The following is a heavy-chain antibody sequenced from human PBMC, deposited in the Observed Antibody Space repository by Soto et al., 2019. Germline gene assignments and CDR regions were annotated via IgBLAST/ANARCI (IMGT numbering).Heavy chain of an antibody. CDR1: GYTLTELS. Sequence: ASVKVSCKVSGYTLTELSMHWVRQAPGKGLEWMGGFHPEDGERIYAQKVQGRVTMTEDTSTDTAYMELSRLRSEDTPVYYCATTYYYDSSGYRPWFDPWGQGTFVTVSS. J-gene: IGHJ5*02. CDR3: ATTYYYDSSGYRPWFDP. V-gene: IGHV1-24*01. CDR2: FHPEDGER. D-gene: IGHD3-22*01.